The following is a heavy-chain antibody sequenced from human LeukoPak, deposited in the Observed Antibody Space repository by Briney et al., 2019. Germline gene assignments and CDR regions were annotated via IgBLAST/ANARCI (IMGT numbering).Heavy chain of an antibody. V-gene: IGHV3-23*01. J-gene: IGHJ1*01. D-gene: IGHD3-16*01. CDR1: GFTFSSHG. CDR2: SSGLGGRT. Sequence: GGSLRLSCAASGFTFSSHGMNWVRQAPGKGLEWVSGSSGLGGRTYYADSVKGRFTVTRDNSRNTLHLQMNSLRVEDTGVYYCAKDDAWGRFYHWGQGTLVTVSS. CDR3: AKDDAWGRFYH.